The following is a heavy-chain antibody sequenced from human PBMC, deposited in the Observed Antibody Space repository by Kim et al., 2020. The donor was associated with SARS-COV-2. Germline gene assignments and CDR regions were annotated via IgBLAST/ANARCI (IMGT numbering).Heavy chain of an antibody. CDR1: GYTFTGYY. CDR3: ASTSAIVVVPAAIDY. V-gene: IGHV1-2*02. J-gene: IGHJ4*02. CDR2: INPNSGGT. Sequence: ASVKVSCKASGYTFTGYYMHWVRQAPGQGLEWMGWINPNSGGTNYAQKFQGRVTMTRDTSISTAYMELSRLRSDDTAVYYCASTSAIVVVPAAIDYWGQGTLVTVSS. D-gene: IGHD2-2*01.